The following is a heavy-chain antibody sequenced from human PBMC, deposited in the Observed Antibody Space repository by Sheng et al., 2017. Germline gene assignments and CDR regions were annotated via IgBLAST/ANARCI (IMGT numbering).Heavy chain of an antibody. CDR1: GFTFSDHY. CDR2: SRKKAKGYTT. J-gene: IGHJ6*04. Sequence: EVQLVESGGGLVQPGGSLRLSCVVSGFTFSDHYMDWVRQAPGKGLEWVGRSRKKAKGYTTEYAASVRGRFIISRDESKNSLYLQMNSLKSEDTAVYFCARAELDPVDYYMDVWGKGTTVTVSS. CDR3: ARAELDPVDYYMDV. D-gene: IGHD3-10*01. V-gene: IGHV3-72*01.